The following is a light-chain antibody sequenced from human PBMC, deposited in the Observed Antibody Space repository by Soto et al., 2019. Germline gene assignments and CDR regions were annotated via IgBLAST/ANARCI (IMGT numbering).Light chain of an antibody. J-gene: IGKJ5*01. CDR3: QQRSDAIN. V-gene: IGKV3-11*01. Sequence: VWSQYTGTVSWPQGEWITVSFRASQSIRTFLAWYQQKPGQAPRLLVYDASNRATDIPARFSGSGSGTDFTLTISSLELEDFAVYYCQQRSDAINFGQGTRLEIK. CDR2: DAS. CDR1: QSIRTF.